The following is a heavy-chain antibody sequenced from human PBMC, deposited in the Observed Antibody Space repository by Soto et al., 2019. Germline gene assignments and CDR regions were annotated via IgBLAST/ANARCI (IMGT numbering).Heavy chain of an antibody. J-gene: IGHJ5*02. CDR1: GGTFSSYT. V-gene: IGHV1-69*08. D-gene: IGHD2-2*01. Sequence: QVQLVQSGAEVKKPGSSVKVSCKASGGTFSSYTISWVRQAPGQGLEWMGRIIPILGIANYAQKFQGRFTITADKSTRTAYMELSSLRSEDTSVYYCARDAHCSSTSCTHASTKASWFDPWGQGTLVTVSS. CDR3: ARDAHCSSTSCTHASTKASWFDP. CDR2: IIPILGIA.